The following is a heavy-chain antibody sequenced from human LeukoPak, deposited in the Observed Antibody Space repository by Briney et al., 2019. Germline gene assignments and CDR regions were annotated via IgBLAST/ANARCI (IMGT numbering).Heavy chain of an antibody. Sequence: SETLSLTCTVSGGSISSSSYYWGWLRQPPGKGLEWIGSIYYSGSTYYNPSLKSRVTISVDTSKNQFSLKLSSVTAADTAVYYCARQIDYGDYVNFDYWGQGTLVTVSS. CDR1: GGSISSSSYY. CDR2: IYYSGST. CDR3: ARQIDYGDYVNFDY. D-gene: IGHD4-17*01. V-gene: IGHV4-39*01. J-gene: IGHJ4*02.